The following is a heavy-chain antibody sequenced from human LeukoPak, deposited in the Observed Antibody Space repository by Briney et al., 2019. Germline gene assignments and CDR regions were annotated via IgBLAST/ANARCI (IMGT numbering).Heavy chain of an antibody. CDR2: ISGSGGST. Sequence: PGGSLRLSCAASGFTFSSYALSWIRQAPGKGLEWVSAISGSGGSTYYADSVKGRFTISRDNSKNTLYLQMNSLRAEDTAVYYCAKSGEYSYGYSDYWGQGTLVTVSS. CDR3: AKSGEYSYGYSDY. CDR1: GFTFSSYA. J-gene: IGHJ4*02. D-gene: IGHD5-18*01. V-gene: IGHV3-23*01.